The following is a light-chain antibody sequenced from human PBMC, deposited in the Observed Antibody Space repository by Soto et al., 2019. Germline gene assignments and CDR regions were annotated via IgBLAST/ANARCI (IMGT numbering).Light chain of an antibody. Sequence: DIEMTQSPSTLSASVGDRVTITCRASQTIRRWLAWYQQRPGKAPKVLIYDASTLESGVPARFSGSGSETEFTLTISSLQPEDSATYYCKHYNSDQWTFGQGTKVEIK. CDR1: QTIRRW. CDR2: DAS. J-gene: IGKJ1*01. CDR3: KHYNSDQWT. V-gene: IGKV1-5*01.